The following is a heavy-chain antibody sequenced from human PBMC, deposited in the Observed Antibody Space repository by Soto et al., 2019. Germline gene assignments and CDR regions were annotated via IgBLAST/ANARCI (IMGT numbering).Heavy chain of an antibody. D-gene: IGHD5-18*01. CDR1: GGSISSYY. V-gene: IGHV4-59*01. J-gene: IGHJ4*02. Sequence: QVQLQESGPGLVKPSETLSLTCTVSGGSISSYYWSWIRQPPGKGLEWIGYIYYSGSTNYNPSLKSRVXXSXDXSKNQFSRKLSSVTAADTAVYYCAALIRGYSYGRDYWGQGTLVTVSS. CDR2: IYYSGST. CDR3: AALIRGYSYGRDY.